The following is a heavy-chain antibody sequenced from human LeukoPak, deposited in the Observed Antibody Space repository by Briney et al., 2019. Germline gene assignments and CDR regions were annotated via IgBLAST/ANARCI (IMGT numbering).Heavy chain of an antibody. J-gene: IGHJ4*02. D-gene: IGHD3-10*01. Sequence: PGGSLRLSCAASGFTFSSYTMNWVRQAPGKGLGWVSCISGTSSSIYYVDSVKGRFTISRDNAKNSLYLQMNSLRAEDTAVYYCARKAYGSGLYYFDYWGQGNLVTVSS. CDR1: GFTFSSYT. CDR3: ARKAYGSGLYYFDY. CDR2: ISGTSSSI. V-gene: IGHV3-48*04.